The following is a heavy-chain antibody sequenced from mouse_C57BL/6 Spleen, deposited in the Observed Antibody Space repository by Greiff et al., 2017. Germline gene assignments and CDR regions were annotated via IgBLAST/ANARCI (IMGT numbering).Heavy chain of an antibody. CDR2: ISYDGSN. V-gene: IGHV3-6*01. J-gene: IGHJ2*01. D-gene: IGHD4-1*01. Sequence: EVQVVESGPGLVKPSQSLSLTCSVTGYSITSGYYWNWIRQFPGNKLEWMGYISYDGSNNYNPSLKNRISITRDTSKNQFFLKLNSVTTEDTATYYCAREDWGFDYWGQGTTLTVSS. CDR1: GYSITSGYY. CDR3: AREDWGFDY.